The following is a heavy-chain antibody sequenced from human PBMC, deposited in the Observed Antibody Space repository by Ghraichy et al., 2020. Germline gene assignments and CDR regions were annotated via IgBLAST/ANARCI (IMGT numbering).Heavy chain of an antibody. Sequence: SETLSLTCTVSGGSVSSGSYYWSWIRQPPGKGLEWIGYIYYSGSTNYNPSLKSRVTISVDTSKNQFSLKLSSVTAADTAVYYCARSYCSGGSCYQIDYWGQGTLVTVSS. CDR2: IYYSGST. J-gene: IGHJ4*02. CDR3: ARSYCSGGSCYQIDY. V-gene: IGHV4-61*01. D-gene: IGHD2-15*01. CDR1: GGSVSSGSYY.